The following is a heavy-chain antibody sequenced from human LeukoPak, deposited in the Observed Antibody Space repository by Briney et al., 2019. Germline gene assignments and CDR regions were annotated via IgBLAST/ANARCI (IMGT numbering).Heavy chain of an antibody. Sequence: SETLSLTCTVSGGSISNYYWSWIRQPPGKGPEWIGYMYYSGTTNYNPSLKSRVTISVDTSKNQFSLKLSSVTAADTAVYYCARDMFLYKYGSGSYFGSDPWGQGTLVTVSS. CDR3: ARDMFLYKYGSGSYFGSDP. J-gene: IGHJ5*02. V-gene: IGHV4-59*01. CDR1: GGSISNYY. D-gene: IGHD3-10*01. CDR2: MYYSGTT.